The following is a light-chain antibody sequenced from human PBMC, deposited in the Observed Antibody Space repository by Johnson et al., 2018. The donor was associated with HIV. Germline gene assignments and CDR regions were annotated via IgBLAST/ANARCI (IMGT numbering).Light chain of an antibody. CDR3: GTWDSSLSAYV. Sequence: SVLTQPPSVSAAPGQKVTISCSGSSSNIGNNYVSWYQQLPGTAPKLLIYDNNNRPSGIPDRFSCSKSGTSATLGITGLQTGDEADYYCGTWDSSLSAYVFGTGTKVTVL. V-gene: IGLV1-51*01. CDR1: SSNIGNNY. CDR2: DNN. J-gene: IGLJ1*01.